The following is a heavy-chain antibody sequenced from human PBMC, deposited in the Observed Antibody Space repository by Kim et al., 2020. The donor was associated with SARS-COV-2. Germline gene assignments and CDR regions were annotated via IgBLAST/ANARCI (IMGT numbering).Heavy chain of an antibody. J-gene: IGHJ3*02. CDR2: INSVDRT. CDR3: VRCSNECQTSDAFDI. V-gene: IGHV3-23*01. Sequence: GGSLRLSCAASGFTSRNYDMRWVRQSPRKGLEWVSTINSVDRTYYADSVKGRFTMSRDDSTNTLSLQMNSLRADDTAVYYCVRCSNECQTSDAFDIWGQGTVVTVSS. D-gene: IGHD2-2*01. CDR1: GFTSRNYD.